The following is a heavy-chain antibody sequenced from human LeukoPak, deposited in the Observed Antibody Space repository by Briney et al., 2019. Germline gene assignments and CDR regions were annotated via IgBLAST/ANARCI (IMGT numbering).Heavy chain of an antibody. D-gene: IGHD1-26*01. CDR3: AREGGVPYYYGMHV. CDR2: ISSSGNAI. Sequence: PGGSLRLSCAASGFTFSSYEMNWVRQAPGQGLEWVSYISSSGNAIYYADSVKGRFTISRDNSKNTLYLRMNSLRAEDTAVYYCAREGGVPYYYGMHVWGQGTTVTVSS. V-gene: IGHV3-48*03. J-gene: IGHJ6*02. CDR1: GFTFSSYE.